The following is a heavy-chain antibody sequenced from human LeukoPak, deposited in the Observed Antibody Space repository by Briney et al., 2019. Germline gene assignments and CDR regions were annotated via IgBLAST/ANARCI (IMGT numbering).Heavy chain of an antibody. CDR2: MNPNTGVT. J-gene: IGHJ4*02. D-gene: IGHD1-14*01. Sequence: ASVKVSCKASGYTFTGYNVHWVRQAPGQGLEWMGRMNPNTGVTDHAQKFQGRVTVTRDTSISMVYMELNRLKSDDTAVYYCAREVTGVPFDYWGQGTLATVSS. V-gene: IGHV1-2*06. CDR3: AREVTGVPFDY. CDR1: GYTFTGYN.